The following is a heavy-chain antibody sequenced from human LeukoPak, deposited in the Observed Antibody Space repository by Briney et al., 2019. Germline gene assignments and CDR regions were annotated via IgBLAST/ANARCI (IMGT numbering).Heavy chain of an antibody. Sequence: PGGSLRLSCAASGFTFSSYEMNWVRQAPGKGLEWVSYISSSGSTIYYADSVKGRFTISRDNAKNSLYLQMNSLRVEDTAVYYCARADNYGSGSYPDYWGQGTLVTVSS. D-gene: IGHD3-10*01. CDR1: GFTFSSYE. V-gene: IGHV3-48*03. CDR3: ARADNYGSGSYPDY. J-gene: IGHJ4*02. CDR2: ISSSGSTI.